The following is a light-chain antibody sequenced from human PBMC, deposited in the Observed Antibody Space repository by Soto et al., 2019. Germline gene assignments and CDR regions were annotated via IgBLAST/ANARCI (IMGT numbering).Light chain of an antibody. J-gene: IGKJ5*01. CDR1: QSVDNN. Sequence: IVITQPPVTLSASPGESATLSCRASQSVDNNVAWYQQKPGQAPRLLIVGSFARATGIPARFSGSGSGSEFTLTISGLQSEDFAVYYCQQYNDRPPITFGQGTRLEIK. V-gene: IGKV3-15*01. CDR3: QQYNDRPPIT. CDR2: GSF.